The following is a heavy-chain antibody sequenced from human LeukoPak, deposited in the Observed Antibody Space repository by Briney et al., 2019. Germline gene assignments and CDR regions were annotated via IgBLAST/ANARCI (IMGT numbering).Heavy chain of an antibody. D-gene: IGHD3-22*01. CDR2: IYYSGST. CDR3: ARRPGGYYDSSGYYFHFDY. Sequence: TLSLTCTVSGGSISSGDYYWSWIRQPPGKGLGWIGYIYYSGSTYYNPSLKSRVTISVDTSKNQFSLKLSSVTAADTAVYYCARRPGGYYDSSGYYFHFDYWGQGTLVTVSS. J-gene: IGHJ4*02. CDR1: GGSISSGDYY. V-gene: IGHV4-30-4*08.